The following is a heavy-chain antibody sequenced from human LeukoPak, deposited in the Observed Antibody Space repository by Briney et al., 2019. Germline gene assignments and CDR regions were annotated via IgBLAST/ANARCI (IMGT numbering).Heavy chain of an antibody. V-gene: IGHV3-21*01. D-gene: IGHD3-10*02. J-gene: IGHJ6*04. Sequence: PGGSLRLSCAASGFTFSSYSMNWVRQAPGKGLEWVSSISTSSNYIYYADSVKGRFTISRDNAKNSLYLQMNSLRAEDTAVYYCAELGITMIGGVWGKGTTVTVSS. CDR3: AELGITMIGGV. CDR1: GFTFSSYS. CDR2: ISTSSNYI.